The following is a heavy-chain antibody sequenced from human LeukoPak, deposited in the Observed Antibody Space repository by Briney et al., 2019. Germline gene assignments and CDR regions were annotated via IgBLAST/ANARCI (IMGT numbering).Heavy chain of an antibody. D-gene: IGHD2-8*01. Sequence: GASVKVSCKASGGTFSSDAISLLRQAPAQGLEWMGRIIPIFGTANYAQKFQGRVTITTDESTSTAYMELSSLRSEDTAVYYCARGHLGYCTNGVCPGDWGQGTLVTVSS. V-gene: IGHV1-69*05. CDR1: GGTFSSDA. CDR3: ARGHLGYCTNGVCPGD. J-gene: IGHJ4*02. CDR2: IIPIFGTA.